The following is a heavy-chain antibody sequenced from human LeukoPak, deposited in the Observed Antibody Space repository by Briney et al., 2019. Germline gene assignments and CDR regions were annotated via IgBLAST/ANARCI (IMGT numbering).Heavy chain of an antibody. D-gene: IGHD3-22*01. Sequence: ASVKVSCKASGYTFTGYYMHWVRQAPGRGREWMGRINPNSGGTNYAQKFQGRVTITRDTSISTAYMELSRLRSDDTAVYYCARDGIGNYYDSSGYYYRGHDAFDIWGQGTMVTVSS. CDR1: GYTFTGYY. CDR2: INPNSGGT. V-gene: IGHV1-2*06. CDR3: ARDGIGNYYDSSGYYYRGHDAFDI. J-gene: IGHJ3*02.